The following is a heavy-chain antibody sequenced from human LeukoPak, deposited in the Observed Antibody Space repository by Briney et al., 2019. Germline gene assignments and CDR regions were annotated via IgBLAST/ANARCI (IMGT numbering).Heavy chain of an antibody. V-gene: IGHV3-9*01. J-gene: IGHJ4*02. CDR1: GFTLDDYA. D-gene: IGHD6-19*01. CDR3: AKDTRHGSGSLAG. Sequence: PGGSLRLSCAASGFTLDDYAMHWVRQAPGKGLEWVSGISWNSGSIGYADSVKGRFTISRDNAKNSLYLQMNSLRAEDTALYYCAKDTRHGSGSLAGWGQGTLVTVSS. CDR2: ISWNSGSI.